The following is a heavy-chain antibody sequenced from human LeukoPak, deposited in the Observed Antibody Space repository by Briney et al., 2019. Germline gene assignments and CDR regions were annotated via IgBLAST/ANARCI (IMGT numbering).Heavy chain of an antibody. CDR3: ARHGSIREGRWWFDP. J-gene: IGHJ5*02. D-gene: IGHD4-23*01. Sequence: PSETLPLTCTVSGGSISSYYWSWIRQPPGKGLEWIGYTYYTGSTNYNPSLKSRVTISLDTSNYQLSLRLSSVTAADTAVYYCARHGSIREGRWWFDPWGQGTLVTVSS. CDR2: TYYTGST. V-gene: IGHV4-59*08. CDR1: GGSISSYY.